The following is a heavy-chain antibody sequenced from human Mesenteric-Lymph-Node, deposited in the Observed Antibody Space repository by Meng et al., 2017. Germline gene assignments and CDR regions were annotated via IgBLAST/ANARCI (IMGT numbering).Heavy chain of an antibody. CDR3: ARDSGKASFDY. CDR1: GFSLNNYW. D-gene: IGHD3-10*01. J-gene: IGHJ4*02. CDR2: IKSDGSSI. V-gene: IGHV3-74*01. Sequence: LGGAGGGLDQPGVSFSLSCVVSGFSLNNYWMFWVRQGPGKGLVWVARIKSDGSSIDYVDSVKGRFTISRDTVKNTLYLQMNSLRAEDTAVYYCARDSGKASFDYWGQGTLVTVSS.